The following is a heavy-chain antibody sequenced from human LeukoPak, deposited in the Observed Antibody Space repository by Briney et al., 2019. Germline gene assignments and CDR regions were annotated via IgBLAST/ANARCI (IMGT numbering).Heavy chain of an antibody. V-gene: IGHV3-48*01. D-gene: IGHD6-13*01. CDR1: GFTFSSYS. CDR3: ARLNGSSWYYYYYGMDV. Sequence: PGGSLRLSCAASGFTFSSYSMNWVRQAPGKGLEWVSYISSSSSTMYYADSVKGRFTIPRDNAKNSLYLQMNSLRAEDTAVYYCARLNGSSWYYYYYGMDVWGQGTTVTVSS. J-gene: IGHJ6*02. CDR2: ISSSSSTM.